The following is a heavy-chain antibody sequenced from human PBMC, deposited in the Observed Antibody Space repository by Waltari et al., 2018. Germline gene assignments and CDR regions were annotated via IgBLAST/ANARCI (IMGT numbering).Heavy chain of an antibody. CDR3: AREGYYYDSSGSLYAFDI. V-gene: IGHV4-39*02. D-gene: IGHD3-22*01. CDR1: GGSISSSSYY. Sequence: QLQLQESGPGLVKPSETLSLTCTVSGGSISSSSYYWGWIRRPPGKGLEWVGSIYYSGSTYYNPSLKSRVTISVDTSKNQFSLKLSSVTAADTAVYYCAREGYYYDSSGSLYAFDIWGQGTMVTVSS. J-gene: IGHJ3*02. CDR2: IYYSGST.